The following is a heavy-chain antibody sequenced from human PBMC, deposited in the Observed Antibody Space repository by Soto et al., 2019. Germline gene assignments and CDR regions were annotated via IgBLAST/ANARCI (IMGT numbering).Heavy chain of an antibody. CDR2: IYYSGST. CDR1: GGSISSSSYY. CDR3: ARQSIAADNWFDP. D-gene: IGHD6-13*01. J-gene: IGHJ5*02. V-gene: IGHV4-39*01. Sequence: QLQLQESGPGLVKPSETLSLTCTVSGGSISSSSYYWGWIRQPPGKGLEWIGSIYYSGSTYYNPSLKSRVTISVDTSKNQFSLKLSSVTAADTAVYYCARQSIAADNWFDPWGQGTLVTVSS.